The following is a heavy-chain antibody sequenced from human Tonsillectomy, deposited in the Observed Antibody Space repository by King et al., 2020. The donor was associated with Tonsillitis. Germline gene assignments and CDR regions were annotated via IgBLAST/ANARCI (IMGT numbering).Heavy chain of an antibody. D-gene: IGHD1-26*01. CDR2: MYTIGST. CDR1: GGSISSYF. V-gene: IGHV4-4*07. Sequence: QLQESGPGLVKPSETLSLTCTVSGGSISSYFWSWIRQPAGKGLEWIGRMYTIGSTNYNPSLQSRVTMSVDTSKNQFSLKLTSVTAADTAGYYFARAPYSGTYYLDYWGQGALVTVSS. J-gene: IGHJ4*02. CDR3: ARAPYSGTYYLDY.